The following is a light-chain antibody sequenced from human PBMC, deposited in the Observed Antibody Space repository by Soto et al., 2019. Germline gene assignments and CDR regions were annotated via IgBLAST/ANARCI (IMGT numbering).Light chain of an antibody. CDR1: NLGTNS. J-gene: IGLJ1*01. CDR3: QVWDSSSDHYV. V-gene: IGLV3-21*04. Sequence: SYELAQPPSVSVAPGKTARITCGGNNLGTNSVHWYLQKPGQAPVLVIYYDSDRPSGIPERFSGSNSGNTATLPISRVEAGDEADYYCQVWDSSSDHYVLGTGTKLTVL. CDR2: YDS.